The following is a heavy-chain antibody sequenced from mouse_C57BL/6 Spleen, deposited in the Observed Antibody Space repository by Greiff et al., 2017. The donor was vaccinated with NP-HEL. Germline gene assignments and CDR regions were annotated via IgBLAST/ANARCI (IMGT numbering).Heavy chain of an antibody. D-gene: IGHD2-5*01. Sequence: VKLQQPGAELVKPGASVKMSCKASGYTFTSYWITWVKQRPGQGLEWIGDIYPGSGSTNYNEKFKSKATLTVDTSSSTAYMQLSSLTSEDSAVYYCARAGYYSNSPYAMDYWGQGTSVTVSS. J-gene: IGHJ4*01. V-gene: IGHV1-55*01. CDR3: ARAGYYSNSPYAMDY. CDR2: IYPGSGST. CDR1: GYTFTSYW.